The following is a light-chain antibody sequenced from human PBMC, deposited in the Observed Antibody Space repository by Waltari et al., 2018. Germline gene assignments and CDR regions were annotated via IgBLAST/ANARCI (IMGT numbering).Light chain of an antibody. Sequence: QSVLTQPPSASGTPVQRVTISCSGTSSTIGRNSVNWYQQLPGMAPKLLIYSSSQRPSGVPDRFSASKSGTSATLAISGPQSEDEADYYCAAWDDSLTLVVFGGGTKLTVL. CDR2: SSS. V-gene: IGLV1-44*01. CDR1: SSTIGRNS. CDR3: AAWDDSLTLVV. J-gene: IGLJ2*01.